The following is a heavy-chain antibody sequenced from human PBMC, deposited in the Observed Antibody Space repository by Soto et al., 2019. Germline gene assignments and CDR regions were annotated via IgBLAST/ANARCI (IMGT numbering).Heavy chain of an antibody. CDR1: GFTFSSYG. Sequence: QVQLVESGGGVVQPGRSLRLSCAASGFTFSSYGMHWVRQAPGKGLEWVAVIWYDGSNKYYADSVKGRFTISRDNSKNTLYLQMNRLRAEDTAVYYCARGRPGVMVRGVTGRFDYWGQGTLVTVSS. D-gene: IGHD3-10*01. CDR2: IWYDGSNK. CDR3: ARGRPGVMVRGVTGRFDY. J-gene: IGHJ4*02. V-gene: IGHV3-33*01.